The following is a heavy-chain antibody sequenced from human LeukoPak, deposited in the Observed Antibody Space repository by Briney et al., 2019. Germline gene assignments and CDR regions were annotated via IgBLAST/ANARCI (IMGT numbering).Heavy chain of an antibody. J-gene: IGHJ4*02. CDR2: IWYDGCNK. V-gene: IGHV3-33*01. Sequence: GGSLRLSCAASGFTFSSYGMHWVRQAPGKGLEWVAVIWYDGCNKYYADSVKGRFTISRDNSKNTLYLQMNSLRAEDTAVYYCAGSIAVAGTIDYWGQGTLVTVSS. CDR1: GFTFSSYG. CDR3: AGSIAVAGTIDY. D-gene: IGHD6-19*01.